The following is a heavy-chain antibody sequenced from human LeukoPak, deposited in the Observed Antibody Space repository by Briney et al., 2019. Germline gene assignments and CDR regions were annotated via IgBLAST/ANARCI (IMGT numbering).Heavy chain of an antibody. CDR1: GGSFSGYY. V-gene: IGHV4-34*01. D-gene: IGHD5-12*01. Sequence: SETLSLTCAVYGGSFSGYYWSWIRQPPGKGLEWIGEINHSGSTNYNPSLKSRVTMSVDTSKNQFSLKLSSVTAADTAVYYCATDPDSGYDYWGQGTLVTVSS. CDR3: ATDPDSGYDY. CDR2: INHSGST. J-gene: IGHJ4*02.